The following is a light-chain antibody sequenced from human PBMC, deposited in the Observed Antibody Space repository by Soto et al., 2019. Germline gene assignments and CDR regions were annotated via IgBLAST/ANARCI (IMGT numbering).Light chain of an antibody. CDR3: QTGGTGIHVV. J-gene: IGLJ2*01. Sequence: QPVLTQSPSASASLGASVKLTCTLSSGHSSYAIAWHQQQPEKGPRYLMKLDSDGSHTKGDAITDRFSGSSCGAERYLTIASLQSEDDADYYCQTGGTGIHVVFGGGTKLTVL. CDR2: LDSDGSH. CDR1: SGHSSYA. V-gene: IGLV4-69*01.